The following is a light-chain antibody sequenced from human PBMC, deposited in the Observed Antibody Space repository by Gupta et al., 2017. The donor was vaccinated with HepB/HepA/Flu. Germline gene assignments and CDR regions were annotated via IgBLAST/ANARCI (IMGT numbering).Light chain of an antibody. CDR2: GTS. CDR1: QSVRNYC. V-gene: IGKV3-20*01. CDR3: QQYGSSPRT. Sequence: EIVLAQSPGTLSLSPGDRATLSCRASQSVRNYCLAWYQQTPGQAPRLLIYGTSSRATGIPSRFSGSGSGTDFTLTISRLEPEDFAVYYCQQYGSSPRTFGPGTKVDIK. J-gene: IGKJ1*01.